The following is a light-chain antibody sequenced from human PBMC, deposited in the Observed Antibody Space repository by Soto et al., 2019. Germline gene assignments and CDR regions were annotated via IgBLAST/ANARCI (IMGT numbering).Light chain of an antibody. Sequence: QSVLTQPPSVSGAPGQRVTISCTGSSSNIGAGYYVTWYQQLPGTAPKLLIYGNTDRPSGVPDRFSGSKSGTSASLAITGLQAEDEAEYYCQSYDSSLSGYVFGTGTKLTVL. V-gene: IGLV1-40*01. CDR3: QSYDSSLSGYV. CDR2: GNT. J-gene: IGLJ1*01. CDR1: SSNIGAGYY.